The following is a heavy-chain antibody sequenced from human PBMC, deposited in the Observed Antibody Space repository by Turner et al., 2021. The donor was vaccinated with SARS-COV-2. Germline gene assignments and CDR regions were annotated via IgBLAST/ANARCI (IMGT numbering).Heavy chain of an antibody. CDR1: GGSFSGYY. J-gene: IGHJ3*02. V-gene: IGHV4-34*01. CDR3: ASGDVDIVAIPNSGDAFDI. Sequence: QVQLQQWGAGLLKPSETLSLTCAVYGGSFSGYYWSWIRQPPGKGLGWIGEINHSGSTNYNPSLKSRVTISVDTSKNQFSLKLSSVTAADTAVYYCASGDVDIVAIPNSGDAFDIWGQGTMVTVSS. D-gene: IGHD5-12*01. CDR2: INHSGST.